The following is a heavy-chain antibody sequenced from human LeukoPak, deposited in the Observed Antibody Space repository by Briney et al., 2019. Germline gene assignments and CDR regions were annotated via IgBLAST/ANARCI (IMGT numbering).Heavy chain of an antibody. Sequence: GESLKISCKDSGYSFTNHWIGWVRQMPGKGLEWMGIIHSADSNTKYSPSFQGQVTISADKSISTAYLQWSGLKASDTAMYYCAGARHGDYRWDYWGQGTLVTVSS. CDR3: AGARHGDYRWDY. J-gene: IGHJ4*02. D-gene: IGHD4-17*01. CDR1: GYSFTNHW. V-gene: IGHV5-51*01. CDR2: IHSADSNT.